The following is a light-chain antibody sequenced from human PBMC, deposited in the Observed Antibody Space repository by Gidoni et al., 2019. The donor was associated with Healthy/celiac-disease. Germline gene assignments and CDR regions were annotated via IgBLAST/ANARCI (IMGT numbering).Light chain of an antibody. J-gene: IGKJ5*01. CDR3: QQYDNLPT. CDR1: QDISNY. CDR2: DAS. Sequence: IHMTQSPSSLSASVGDRVTITCQASQDISNYLNWYQQKPGKAPKLLIYDASNLETGVPSRFSGSGSGIDFTFTSSSLQPEDIAKYYCQQYDNLPTFGQGTRLEIK. V-gene: IGKV1-33*01.